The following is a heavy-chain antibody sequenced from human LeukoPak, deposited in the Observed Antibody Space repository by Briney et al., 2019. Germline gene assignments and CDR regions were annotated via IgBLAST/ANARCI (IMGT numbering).Heavy chain of an antibody. D-gene: IGHD3-10*01. CDR2: IYPGDPDT. CDR3: ARLGGSGSYYNVARLMERTDAFDI. CDR1: GYSFTSYW. Sequence: GESLKISCKGSGYSFTSYWIGWVRQMPGKGLEWMGIIYPGDPDTRYSPSFQGQVTISADKSISTAYLQWSSLKASDTAMYYCARLGGSGSYYNVARLMERTDAFDIWGQGTMVTVSS. V-gene: IGHV5-51*01. J-gene: IGHJ3*02.